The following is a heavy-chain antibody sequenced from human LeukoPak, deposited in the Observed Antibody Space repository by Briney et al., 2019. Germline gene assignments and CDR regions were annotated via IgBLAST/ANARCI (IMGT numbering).Heavy chain of an antibody. CDR3: ERASERSASDY. V-gene: IGHV3-21*01. CDR1: GFTFDNYS. Sequence: GRSLRLSCAASGFTFDNYSMHWVRQPPGKGLEWVSSISSISSYIYYPDFVKGRFTTSRDNANNSLYLQMTSLTAEDTAVYYCERASERSASDYWGQGTLVTVSS. J-gene: IGHJ4*02. D-gene: IGHD3-10*01. CDR2: ISSISSYI.